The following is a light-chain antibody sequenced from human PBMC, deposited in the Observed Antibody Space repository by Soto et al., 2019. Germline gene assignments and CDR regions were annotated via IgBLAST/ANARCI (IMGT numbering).Light chain of an antibody. CDR1: QSVSSR. J-gene: IGKJ1*01. CDR3: QQRQSWPRT. Sequence: EIVMTQPPGTLALSARERATLSCRASQSVSSRLAWYQQKPGQAPRLLIYGASTRATGIPARFSGSGSGTDFTLTISRLEPEDFAVYYCQQRQSWPRTFGQGTKVDI. CDR2: GAS. V-gene: IGKV3-15*01.